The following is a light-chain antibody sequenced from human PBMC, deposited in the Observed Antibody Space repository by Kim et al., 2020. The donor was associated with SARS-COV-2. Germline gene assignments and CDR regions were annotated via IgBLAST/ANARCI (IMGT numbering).Light chain of an antibody. Sequence: SYELTQPPSVSVSPGQTASITCSGDKLGDKYACWYQQKPGLSPVLVIYQDSKRPSGIPERFSGSNSGNTATLTISGTQAMDEADYYCQAWDSSIVVFGGGTQLTVL. CDR1: KLGDKY. J-gene: IGLJ2*01. V-gene: IGLV3-1*01. CDR3: QAWDSSIVV. CDR2: QDS.